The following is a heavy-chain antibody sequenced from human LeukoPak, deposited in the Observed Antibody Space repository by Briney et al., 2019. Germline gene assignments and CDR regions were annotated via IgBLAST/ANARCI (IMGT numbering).Heavy chain of an antibody. CDR3: ARVTQVQLDRQGSDY. Sequence: ASVKVSCKASGYTFTGYYMHWVRQAPGQGLEWMGWINPNSGGTNYAQKFQGRVTMTRDTSISTAYMELSRLRSDDTAVYYCARVTQVQLDRQGSDYWGQGTLVTVSS. D-gene: IGHD1-1*01. CDR1: GYTFTGYY. V-gene: IGHV1-2*02. CDR2: INPNSGGT. J-gene: IGHJ4*02.